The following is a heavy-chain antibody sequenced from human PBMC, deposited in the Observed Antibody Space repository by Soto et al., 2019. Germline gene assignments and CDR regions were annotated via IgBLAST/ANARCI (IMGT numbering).Heavy chain of an antibody. Sequence: GGSLRLSCAASEFTFSSYSMIWVRQTPGKGLEWVSGVNGGGDITYYAESVKGRFTISRDNSKNTLYLQMNSLRAEDTAVFYCARGHFGVTMDVWGQGTTVTVSS. J-gene: IGHJ6*02. D-gene: IGHD3-3*01. CDR1: EFTFSSYS. CDR3: ARGHFGVTMDV. CDR2: VNGGGDIT. V-gene: IGHV3-23*01.